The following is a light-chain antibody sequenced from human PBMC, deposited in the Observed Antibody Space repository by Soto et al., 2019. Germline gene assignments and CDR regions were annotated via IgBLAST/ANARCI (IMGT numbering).Light chain of an antibody. CDR3: SSFTSAYTFV. CDR1: NSDVGGYEY. Sequence: VLPHPASAQGRAGRSSAISGTGVNSDVGGYEYVSWYQQHPGKAPKLLISKVSNRPSGVSDRFSGSKSGNTASLTISGLQAEDEADYYCSSFTSAYTFVFGSGTKGTVL. V-gene: IGLV2-14*01. J-gene: IGLJ1*01. CDR2: KVS.